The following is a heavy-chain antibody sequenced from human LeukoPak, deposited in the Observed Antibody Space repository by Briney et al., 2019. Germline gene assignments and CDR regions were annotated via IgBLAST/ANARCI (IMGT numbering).Heavy chain of an antibody. CDR3: ARDSSGRFDY. CDR2: INSDGIST. CDR1: GFTFSSYW. D-gene: IGHD6-19*01. V-gene: IGHV3-74*03. Sequence: GGSLRLSCSASGFTFSSYWMHWVRQAPGKGLVWVSGINSDGISTTYADSVKGRFTISRDNAKNTLYLQMNSLRAEDTAFYYCARDSSGRFDYWGQGTLVTVSS. J-gene: IGHJ4*02.